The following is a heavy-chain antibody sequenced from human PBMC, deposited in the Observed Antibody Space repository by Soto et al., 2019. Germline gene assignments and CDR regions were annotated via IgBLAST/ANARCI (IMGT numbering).Heavy chain of an antibody. CDR2: IYYSGIT. CDR1: GVSISNSSYY. J-gene: IGHJ4*02. V-gene: IGHV4-39*01. CDR3: ARHGSN. Sequence: QLQLQESGPGLVKPSETLSLTCTVSGVSISNSSYYWGWIRRPPGKGLEWIGTIYYSGITYYNPSLTSLVTISVDTSKNQFSLKLTSVTAADTAVYYCARHGSNWGQGTLVTVSS.